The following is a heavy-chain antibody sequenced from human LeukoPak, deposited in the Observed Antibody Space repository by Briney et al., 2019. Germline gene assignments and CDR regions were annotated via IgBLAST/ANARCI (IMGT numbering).Heavy chain of an antibody. CDR3: ARGNERYARFDF. Sequence: PSETLSLIRSVSGGSMISCYWSCIRQPPGKGLEWIGYHYFSGCIKYNPSLQSRVTISIDTSKNQFSLKVNSVTAADTAVYYCARGNERYARFDFWGQGTLVSVSS. D-gene: IGHD1-1*01. V-gene: IGHV4-59*08. CDR1: GGSMISCY. J-gene: IGHJ4*02. CDR2: HYFSGCI.